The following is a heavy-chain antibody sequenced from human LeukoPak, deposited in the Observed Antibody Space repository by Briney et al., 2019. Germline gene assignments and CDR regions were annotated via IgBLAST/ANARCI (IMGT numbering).Heavy chain of an antibody. CDR3: ARGPGV. CDR2: INHSGST. J-gene: IGHJ6*02. V-gene: IGHV4-34*01. CDR1: DASFSGYY. Sequence: PSETLSLTCAVSDASFSGYYWSWIRQPPGKGLEWIGEINHSGSTNYNPSLKSRVTISVDTSKNQFSLKLSSVTAADTAVYYCARGPGVWGQGTTVTVSS.